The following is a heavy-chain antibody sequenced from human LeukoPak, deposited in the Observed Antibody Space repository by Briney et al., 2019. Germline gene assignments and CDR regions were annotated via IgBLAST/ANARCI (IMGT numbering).Heavy chain of an antibody. V-gene: IGHV3-7*01. Sequence: PGGSLRLSCAASGFTFSSYWMSWVRQAPGKGLEWVANIKQDGSEKYYVDSVKGRFTISRDNAKNSLYLQMNSLRAEDTAVYYCARDYPAYCGGDCYSSYWGQGTLVTVSS. CDR3: ARDYPAYCGGDCYSSY. CDR2: IKQDGSEK. J-gene: IGHJ4*02. D-gene: IGHD2-21*02. CDR1: GFTFSSYW.